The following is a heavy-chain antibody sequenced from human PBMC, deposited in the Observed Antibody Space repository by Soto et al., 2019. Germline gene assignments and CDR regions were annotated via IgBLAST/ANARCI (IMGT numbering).Heavy chain of an antibody. CDR3: AKDGGYAYYDSSGYYFGY. CDR2: IRGSGGST. D-gene: IGHD3-22*01. Sequence: EVQLLESGGGLVQPGGSLRLSCAASGFTFSSYAMSWVRQAPGKGLEWVSAIRGSGGSTYYADSVKGRFTISRDNSKNTLYLQMNSLRAEDTAVYYCAKDGGYAYYDSSGYYFGYWGQGTLVTVSS. V-gene: IGHV3-23*01. J-gene: IGHJ4*02. CDR1: GFTFSSYA.